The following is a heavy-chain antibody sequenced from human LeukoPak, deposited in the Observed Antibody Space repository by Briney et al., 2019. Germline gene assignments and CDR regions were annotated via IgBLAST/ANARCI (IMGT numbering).Heavy chain of an antibody. V-gene: IGHV1-18*01. CDR3: ARDCVRDYYDSSGYEFQH. CDR2: ISAYNGNT. Sequence: ASVKVSCKASGYTFPSYGISWVRQAPGQGLEWMGWISAYNGNTNYAQKLQGRVTMTTDTSTSTAYMELRSLRSDDTAVYYCARDCVRDYYDSSGYEFQHWGQGTLVTVSS. CDR1: GYTFPSYG. J-gene: IGHJ1*01. D-gene: IGHD3-22*01.